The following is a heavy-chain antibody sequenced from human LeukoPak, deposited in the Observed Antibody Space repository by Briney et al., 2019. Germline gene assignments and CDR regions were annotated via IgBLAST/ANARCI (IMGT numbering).Heavy chain of an antibody. Sequence: GGSLRLSCAASGFTFGSYTMSWVRQTPGKSLEWVSIITNGGVTTYYADSVRGRFTISRDNSKNMLYLQMNSLRAEDTAVYYCVKLSSGSGSKFGFDSWGQGTLVTVSS. CDR1: GFTFGSYT. D-gene: IGHD6-19*01. V-gene: IGHV3-23*01. CDR2: ITNGGVTT. J-gene: IGHJ4*02. CDR3: VKLSSGSGSKFGFDS.